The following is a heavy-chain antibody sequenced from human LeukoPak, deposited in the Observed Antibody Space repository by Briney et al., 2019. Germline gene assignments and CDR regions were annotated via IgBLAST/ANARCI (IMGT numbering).Heavy chain of an antibody. CDR1: GGSISSYY. CDR3: ATGMYGSGSYYYFDY. CDR2: IYSSGST. Sequence: PSETLSLTCTVSGGSISSYYWSWIRQPAGKGLEWIGRIYSSGSTSYNPSLKSRVTMSVDTSKNQFSLKLSSVTAADTAVYYCATGMYGSGSYYYFDYWGQGTLVTVSS. D-gene: IGHD3-10*01. J-gene: IGHJ4*02. V-gene: IGHV4-4*07.